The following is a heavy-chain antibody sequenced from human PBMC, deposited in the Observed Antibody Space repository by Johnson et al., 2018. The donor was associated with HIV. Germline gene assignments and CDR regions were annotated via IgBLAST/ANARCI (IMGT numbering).Heavy chain of an antibody. V-gene: IGHV3-74*02. J-gene: IGHJ3*02. Sequence: VQLVESGGGLVKPGGSLRLSCAASGFTFSSHWMHWVRQAPGKGLVWVSRINSDGSSTSYADSVKGRFIISRDNAKNTLYLQMNSLRAEDTAVYYCARGLGDSSGYTDAFDIWGQGTMVTVSS. D-gene: IGHD3-22*01. CDR1: GFTFSSHW. CDR2: INSDGSST. CDR3: ARGLGDSSGYTDAFDI.